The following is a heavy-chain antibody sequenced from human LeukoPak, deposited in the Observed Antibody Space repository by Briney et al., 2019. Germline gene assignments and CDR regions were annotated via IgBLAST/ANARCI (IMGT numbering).Heavy chain of an antibody. Sequence: PSGSLRLSCAASGFTFSSYGMHWVRQAPGRGLEWVTFIRYNGSNKYYADSVKGRFTISRDNSKNTVYLQMNSLRAEDTAVYYCSSHGTLTKGWFDTWGQGTLVTVSS. V-gene: IGHV3-30*02. D-gene: IGHD3-9*01. CDR3: SSHGTLTKGWFDT. J-gene: IGHJ5*02. CDR1: GFTFSSYG. CDR2: IRYNGSNK.